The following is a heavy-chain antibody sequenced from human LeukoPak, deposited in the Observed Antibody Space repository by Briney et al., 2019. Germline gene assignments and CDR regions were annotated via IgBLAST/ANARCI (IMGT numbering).Heavy chain of an antibody. J-gene: IGHJ4*02. CDR2: ISSRSSTI. CDR3: ARDRGYYGSGSYYNVNGPLGY. D-gene: IGHD3-10*01. V-gene: IGHV3-48*04. Sequence: GGSLRLSCAASGFTFSTYPMNWVRQAPGKGLEWVSYISSRSSTIYYADSVKGRFTISRDNAKNSLYLQMNSLRAEDRAVYYCARDRGYYGSGSYYNVNGPLGYWGQGTLVTVSS. CDR1: GFTFSTYP.